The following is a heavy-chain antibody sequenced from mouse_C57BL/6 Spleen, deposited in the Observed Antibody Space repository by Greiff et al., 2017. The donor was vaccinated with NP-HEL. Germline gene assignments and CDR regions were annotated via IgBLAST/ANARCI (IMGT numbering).Heavy chain of an antibody. CDR2: IYPSDSET. Sequence: QVQLQQPGAELVRPGSSVKLSCKASGYTFTSYWMDWVKQRPGQGLEWIGNIYPSDSETHYNQKFKDKATLTVDKSSSTAYMQLSSLTSEDSAVYYCAREGGYYYYAMDYWGQGTSVTVSS. CDR3: AREGGYYYYAMDY. D-gene: IGHD1-1*02. J-gene: IGHJ4*01. CDR1: GYTFTSYW. V-gene: IGHV1-61*01.